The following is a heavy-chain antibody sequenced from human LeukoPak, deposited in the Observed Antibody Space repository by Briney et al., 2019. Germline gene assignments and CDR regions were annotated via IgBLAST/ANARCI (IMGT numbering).Heavy chain of an antibody. V-gene: IGHV3-30-3*01. D-gene: IGHD6-19*01. CDR2: ISYDGSNK. Sequence: GRSLRLSCAASGFTFSSYAMHWVRQAPGKGLEWVAVISYDGSNKYYADSVKGRFTISRDNSKNTLYLQMNSLRAEDTAVCYCARDLSSGWPAEYFQHWGQGTLVTVSS. CDR1: GFTFSSYA. CDR3: ARDLSSGWPAEYFQH. J-gene: IGHJ1*01.